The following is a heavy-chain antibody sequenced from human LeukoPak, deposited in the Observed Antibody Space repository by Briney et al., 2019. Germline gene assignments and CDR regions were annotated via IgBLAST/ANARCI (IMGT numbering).Heavy chain of an antibody. CDR3: AKEITAMVQYFDY. Sequence: QPGGSLRLSCAASGFTFSSYGMHWVRQAPGKGLEWVAVISYDGSNKYYADSVKGRFTISRDNSKNTLYLQMNSLRAEDTAVYYCAKEITAMVQYFDYWGQGTLVIVSS. D-gene: IGHD5-18*01. V-gene: IGHV3-30*18. CDR1: GFTFSSYG. CDR2: ISYDGSNK. J-gene: IGHJ4*02.